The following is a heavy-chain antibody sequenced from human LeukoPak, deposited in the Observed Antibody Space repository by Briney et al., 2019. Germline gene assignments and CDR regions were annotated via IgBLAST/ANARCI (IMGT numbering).Heavy chain of an antibody. V-gene: IGHV1-8*01. Sequence: ASVKVSCKASGYTFTSYDINWVRQATGQGLEWMGWMNPNSGNTGYAQKFQGRVTMTRNTSISTAYMELSSLRSEDTAVYYCARVLPAAISARYRRFDPWGQGTLVTVSS. CDR1: GYTFTSYD. J-gene: IGHJ5*02. CDR3: ARVLPAAISARYRRFDP. CDR2: MNPNSGNT. D-gene: IGHD2-2*01.